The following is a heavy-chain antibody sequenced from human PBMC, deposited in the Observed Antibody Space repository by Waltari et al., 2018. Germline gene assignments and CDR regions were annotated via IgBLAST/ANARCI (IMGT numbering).Heavy chain of an antibody. Sequence: ELQLVESGVGLVKPGGSLRLSCVASGLGFPTSDMNWVRQAPGKGLEWVSSIGSSSTYIFYADSVKGRFTISRDNAKNSLYLEMNSLRADDTAVYYCARDLYGSGGDWFDPWGQGTLVTVSS. D-gene: IGHD3-10*01. CDR2: IGSSSTYI. CDR1: GLGFPTSD. J-gene: IGHJ5*02. V-gene: IGHV3-21*03. CDR3: ARDLYGSGGDWFDP.